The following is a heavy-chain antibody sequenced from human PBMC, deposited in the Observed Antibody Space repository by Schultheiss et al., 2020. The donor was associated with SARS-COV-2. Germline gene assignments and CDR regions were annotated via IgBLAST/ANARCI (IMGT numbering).Heavy chain of an antibody. CDR2: ISSSSSYT. V-gene: IGHV3-21*01. D-gene: IGHD3-16*02. CDR3: ARDLEGELSSADY. J-gene: IGHJ4*02. CDR1: GFTFSSYS. Sequence: GGSLRLSCAASGFTFSSYSMNWVRQAPGKGLEWVSSISSSSSYTNYADSVKGRFTISRDNAKNSLYLQMNSLRAEDTAVYYCARDLEGELSSADYWGQGTLVTVSS.